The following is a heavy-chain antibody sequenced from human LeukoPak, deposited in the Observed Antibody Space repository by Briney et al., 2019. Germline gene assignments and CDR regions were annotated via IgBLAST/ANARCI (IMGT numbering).Heavy chain of an antibody. CDR3: ARDSLAYADSSSWYY. D-gene: IGHD6-13*01. CDR2: ISGSGDST. J-gene: IGHJ4*02. CDR1: GFTFSSYA. Sequence: PGGSLRLSCAASGFTFSSYAMTWVRQAPGKGLEWVSTISGSGDSTYFADSVKGRFTISRDNSKNTLYLQMDTLRAEDTAVYYCARDSLAYADSSSWYYWGQGTLVTVSS. V-gene: IGHV3-23*01.